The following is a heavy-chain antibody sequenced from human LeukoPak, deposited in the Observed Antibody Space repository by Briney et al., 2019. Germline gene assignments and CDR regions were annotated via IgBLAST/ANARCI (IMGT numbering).Heavy chain of an antibody. CDR1: GITFSDYY. J-gene: IGHJ4*02. V-gene: IGHV3-11*01. CDR2: ISSSGSMI. Sequence: GGSLRLSCAASGITFSDYYMTWIRQAPGKGLEWVSYISSSGSMINYADSVKGRFTISRDNAKNSLYLQMNSLRAEDTAVYYCASVLWFGGIFFDYWGQGTLVTVSS. D-gene: IGHD3-10*01. CDR3: ASVLWFGGIFFDY.